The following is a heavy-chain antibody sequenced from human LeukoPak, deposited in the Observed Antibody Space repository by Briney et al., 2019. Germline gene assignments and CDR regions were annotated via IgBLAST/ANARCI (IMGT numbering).Heavy chain of an antibody. D-gene: IGHD2-15*01. CDR2: IHPPDCDT. V-gene: IGHV5-51*01. Sequence: GESLKISCKGAGYIFTSYWIGWVRQMPGKGLEWMGSIHPPDCDTRYSPSFQGQVTTSADKSINTAYLQWNSLKASDTAMYYCARWGGYCTGGSCYPLYYFDSWGQGTLVTVSS. CDR3: ARWGGYCTGGSCYPLYYFDS. J-gene: IGHJ4*02. CDR1: GYIFTSYW.